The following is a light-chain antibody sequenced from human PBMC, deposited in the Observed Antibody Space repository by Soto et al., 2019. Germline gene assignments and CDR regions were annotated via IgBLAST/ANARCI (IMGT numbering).Light chain of an antibody. Sequence: IQLTQSPSSLSASVGDRVTITCRASQGISSFLAWYQQKPGKAPKLLIYAASTLQSGVPSRFSGSGSGTEFTLTISSLQPEDFATYYCPQLNSFPIPFGPGTKVDIK. CDR3: PQLNSFPIP. V-gene: IGKV1-9*01. J-gene: IGKJ3*01. CDR1: QGISSF. CDR2: AAS.